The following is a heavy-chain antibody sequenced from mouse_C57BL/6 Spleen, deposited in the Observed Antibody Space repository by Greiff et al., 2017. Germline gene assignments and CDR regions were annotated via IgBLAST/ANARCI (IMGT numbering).Heavy chain of an antibody. CDR1: GYTFTSYG. CDR2: IYPRSGNT. D-gene: IGHD1-1*01. Sequence: VQLQQSGAELARPGASVKLSCKASGYTFTSYGISWVKQRTGQGLEWIGEIYPRSGNTYYNEKFKGKATLTADKSSSTAYMELRSLTSEDSAVYFCARYGNYAMDYWGQGTSVTFSS. V-gene: IGHV1-81*01. J-gene: IGHJ4*01. CDR3: ARYGNYAMDY.